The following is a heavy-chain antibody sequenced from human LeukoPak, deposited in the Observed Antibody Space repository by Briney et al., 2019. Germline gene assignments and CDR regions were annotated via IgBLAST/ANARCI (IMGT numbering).Heavy chain of an antibody. CDR3: AKDLKDSSGSSFDY. J-gene: IGHJ4*02. CDR1: GFTFDDYA. Sequence: GGSLRLACAASGFTFDDYAMHWVRQAPGKGLEWVSGISWNSGSIGYADSVKGRFTISRDNAKNSLYLQMNSLRAEDTALYYCAKDLKDSSGSSFDYWGQGTLVTVSS. V-gene: IGHV3-9*01. D-gene: IGHD3-22*01. CDR2: ISWNSGSI.